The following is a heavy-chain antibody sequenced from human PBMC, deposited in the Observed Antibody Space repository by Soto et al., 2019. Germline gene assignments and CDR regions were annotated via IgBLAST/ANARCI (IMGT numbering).Heavy chain of an antibody. CDR2: IIHSGST. J-gene: IGHJ5*02. CDR3: ARVNRRYVVLLNWFDP. V-gene: IGHV4-34*12. Sequence: SETLSLTCAVYGGSFSGYYWSWVRQPPGKGLEWVGAIIHSGSTNYNPSLKNRVTISVDTSKNQYSLKLSSVTAADTAVYYCARVNRRYVVLLNWFDPWGQGTMVTVYS. D-gene: IGHD3-9*01. CDR1: GGSFSGYY.